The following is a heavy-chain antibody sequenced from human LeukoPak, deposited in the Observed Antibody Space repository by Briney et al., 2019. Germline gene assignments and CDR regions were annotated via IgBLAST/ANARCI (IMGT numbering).Heavy chain of an antibody. CDR3: ATPGDTAMVSESDY. CDR2: ISTSTSVT. V-gene: IGHV3-48*04. J-gene: IGHJ4*02. Sequence: GGSLRLSCAASGFTFSTYQMDWVRQAPGKGLEWVSFISTSTSVTQYADSVKGRFTISRDNAKNSLYLQMNSLRAEDTAVYYCATPGDTAMVSESDYWGQGTLVTVSS. CDR1: GFTFSTYQ. D-gene: IGHD5-18*01.